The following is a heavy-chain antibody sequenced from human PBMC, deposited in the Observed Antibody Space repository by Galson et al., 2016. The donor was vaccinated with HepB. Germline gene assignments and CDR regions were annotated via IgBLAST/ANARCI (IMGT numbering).Heavy chain of an antibody. CDR3: ARASGIRGIKGAMDV. V-gene: IGHV3-53*01. J-gene: IGHJ6*02. Sequence: SLRLSCAASGFSVSNNYMSWVRQAPGKGLECVSVIHDDGSRNDADSVMGRFTISRDNSKHTLYLEMNRLRAEDVAVYYCARASGIRGIKGAMDVWGQGTTVSVSS. D-gene: IGHD3-10*01. CDR2: IHDDGSR. CDR1: GFSVSNNY.